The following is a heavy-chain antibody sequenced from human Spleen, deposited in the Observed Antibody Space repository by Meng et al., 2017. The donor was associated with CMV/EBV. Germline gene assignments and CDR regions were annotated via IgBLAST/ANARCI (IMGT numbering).Heavy chain of an antibody. D-gene: IGHD1-7*01. CDR3: ARDSGITGTEAFDY. CDR2: IKQDGSEK. J-gene: IGHJ4*02. Sequence: GESLKISCAVSGFTVSTTYMSWVRQAPGKGLEWVANIKQDGSEKYYVDSVKGRFTISRDNAKNSLYLQMNSLRAEDTAVYYCARDSGITGTEAFDYWGQGTLVTVSS. CDR1: GFTVSTTY. V-gene: IGHV3-7*01.